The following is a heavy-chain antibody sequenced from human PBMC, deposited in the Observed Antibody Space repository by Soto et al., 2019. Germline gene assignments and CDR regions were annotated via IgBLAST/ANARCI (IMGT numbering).Heavy chain of an antibody. Sequence: SETLSLTCTVSGGSITSGTSYWSWIRQHPAKGLEWIGYIYYSGSTYFNPSLKSRLTMSVDTSKNHFSLKLSSVTAADTAVYYCARLVTGEDAFDIWGQGTMVTVS. CDR2: IYYSGST. CDR3: ARLVTGEDAFDI. V-gene: IGHV4-31*03. CDR1: GGSITSGTSY. J-gene: IGHJ3*02. D-gene: IGHD7-27*01.